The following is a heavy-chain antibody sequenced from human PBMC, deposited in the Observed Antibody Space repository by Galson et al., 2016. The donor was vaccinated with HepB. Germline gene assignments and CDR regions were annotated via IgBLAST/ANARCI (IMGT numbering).Heavy chain of an antibody. CDR2: IYKNGGT. D-gene: IGHD4-23*01. V-gene: IGHV4-61*02. CDR1: GASISSSDYY. CDR3: AREAVAYDPIFDY. J-gene: IGHJ4*02. Sequence: QVQLQESGPGLVKPSETLSLTCTVSGASISSSDYYWSWIRQSAGKGLEWIGRIYKNGGTNYNPSPRSRVSISLDTSKNQFSLKLNSVTAADTAVYFCAREAVAYDPIFDYWGQGTLVTVSS.